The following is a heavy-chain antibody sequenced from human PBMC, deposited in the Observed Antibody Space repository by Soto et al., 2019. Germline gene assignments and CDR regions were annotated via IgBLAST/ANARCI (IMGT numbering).Heavy chain of an antibody. V-gene: IGHV1-69*18. J-gene: IGHJ3*02. CDR1: GGNFNTYP. CDR3: ARDSRLWGSTGWKREKLFDI. CDR2: IIPIFGTP. D-gene: IGHD3-16*01. Sequence: QVQLEQSGAEVKRPGSSVKVSCKTSGGNFNTYPISWVRQAPGHRLEWMGKIIPIFGTPDYEQKFQGRVTINADEATTTVYMELRSLKSDDSAVYYCARDSRLWGSTGWKREKLFDIWGQGTMVTVSS.